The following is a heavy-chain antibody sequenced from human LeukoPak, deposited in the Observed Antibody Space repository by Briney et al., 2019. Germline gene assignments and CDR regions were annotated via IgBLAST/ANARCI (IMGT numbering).Heavy chain of an antibody. V-gene: IGHV4-61*02. Sequence: SETLSLTCTVSGGSISSGSYYWSWIRQPAGKGLEWIGRIYTSGSTNYNPSLKSRVTISVDTSKNQFSLKLSSVTAADTAVYYCASQPVDTAMVRDYWGQGTLVTVSS. D-gene: IGHD5-18*01. CDR3: ASQPVDTAMVRDY. CDR1: GGSISSGSYY. J-gene: IGHJ4*02. CDR2: IYTSGST.